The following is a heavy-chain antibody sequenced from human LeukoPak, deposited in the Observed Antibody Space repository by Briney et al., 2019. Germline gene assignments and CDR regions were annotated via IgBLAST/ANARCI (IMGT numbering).Heavy chain of an antibody. CDR1: GGSISSGSYY. Sequence: SETLSLTCTVSGGSISSGSYYWGWIRQPPGKGLEWIGSIYYSGNTYYNTSLKGRVTISLDTSKNQFSLKVSSVTAADTAIYYCAKDFSSASYTYYYYYMDVWGKGTTVTVSS. J-gene: IGHJ6*03. CDR3: AKDFSSASYTYYYYYMDV. V-gene: IGHV4-39*07. D-gene: IGHD6-25*01. CDR2: IYYSGNT.